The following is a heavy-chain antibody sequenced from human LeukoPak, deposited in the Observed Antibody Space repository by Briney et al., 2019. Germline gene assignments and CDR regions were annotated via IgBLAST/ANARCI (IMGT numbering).Heavy chain of an antibody. CDR3: AKDAGGRWPLYYFDC. CDR2: ISWNTGTI. V-gene: IGHV3-9*01. J-gene: IGHJ4*02. CDR1: GFIFDDYA. Sequence: GGSLRLSCATSGFIFDDYATHWVRQVPGKGLEWVSGISWNTGTIGYADSVKGRFTISRDNAKNSLYLQMNSLRVEDTALYYCAKDAGGRWPLYYFDCWGQGTLVTVSS. D-gene: IGHD2-21*02.